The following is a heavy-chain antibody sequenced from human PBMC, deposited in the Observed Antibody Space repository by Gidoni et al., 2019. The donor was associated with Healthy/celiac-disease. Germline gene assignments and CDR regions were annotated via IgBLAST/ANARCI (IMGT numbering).Heavy chain of an antibody. CDR3: AKGTPFDY. V-gene: IGHV3-23*01. J-gene: IGHJ4*02. Sequence: EVPLLESGGGSVQLGGSLRLSCAASGFTFSSYAMSWVRQAPGKGLEWISAISCCGGRTYYADSVKGRLTISRDNSKNTLYLQMNSLRAENTAVYYCAKGTPFDYWGQGTLVTVSS. CDR2: ISCCGGRT. CDR1: GFTFSSYA. D-gene: IGHD2-2*01.